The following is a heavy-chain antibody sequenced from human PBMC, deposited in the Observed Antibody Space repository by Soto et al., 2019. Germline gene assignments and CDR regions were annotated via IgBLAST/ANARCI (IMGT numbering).Heavy chain of an antibody. CDR1: GLPVSGKNS. CDR2: VYDLDGT. D-gene: IGHD5-12*01. J-gene: IGHJ3*02. V-gene: IGHV3-53*01. CDR3: ATWHLREHAYDI. Sequence: DVQLVESGGGLIQPGGSLRLSCVASGLPVSGKNSMAWVRQAPGKGPEWVSGVYDLDGTYYADSVRGRFTTSIDSSRTTVYLQMRDLRPEDTALYFCATWHLREHAYDIWGQGTMVTVSS.